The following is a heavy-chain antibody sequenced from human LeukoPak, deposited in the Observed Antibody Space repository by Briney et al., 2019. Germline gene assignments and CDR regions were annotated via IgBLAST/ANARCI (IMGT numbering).Heavy chain of an antibody. V-gene: IGHV1-18*01. CDR3: ARDWGTGLLRYLDWLL. Sequence: ASVKVSCKASGYTFTSYGISWVRQAPGQGLEWMGWISAYNGNTNYAQKLQGRVTMTTDTSTSTAYMELRSLRSDDTAVYYFARDWGTGLLRYLDWLLWGQGTLVTVSS. CDR1: GYTFTSYG. CDR2: ISAYNGNT. D-gene: IGHD3-9*01. J-gene: IGHJ4*02.